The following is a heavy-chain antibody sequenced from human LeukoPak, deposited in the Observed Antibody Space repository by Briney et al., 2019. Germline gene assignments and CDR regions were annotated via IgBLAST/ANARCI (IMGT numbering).Heavy chain of an antibody. V-gene: IGHV3-74*01. Sequence: GGSLRLSCAASGFTFSNYWMHWVRQAPGKGLVWGSRINTDGSTTTYADSVKGRFTISRDNAKNTLYLQMNSLRAEDTAVYYCARAADYYASGIFYWGRGTLVTVSS. J-gene: IGHJ4*02. CDR2: INTDGSTT. CDR3: ARAADYYASGIFY. CDR1: GFTFSNYW. D-gene: IGHD3-10*01.